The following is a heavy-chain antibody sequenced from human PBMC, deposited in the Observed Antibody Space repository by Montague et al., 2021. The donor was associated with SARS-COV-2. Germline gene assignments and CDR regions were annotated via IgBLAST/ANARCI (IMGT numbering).Heavy chain of an antibody. D-gene: IGHD3-16*01. J-gene: IGHJ4*02. CDR3: ARGPHYDFFDY. CDR1: GFTVSTNY. V-gene: IGHV3-53*01. CDR2: LYSDGST. Sequence: SLRLSCAASGFTVSTNYMNWVRQAPGKGLEWVSVLYSDGSTHYADSVKGRFTISRDKSKGTMFLQMNSLRAEDAAVYYCARGPHYDFFDYWGQGTLVSVSS.